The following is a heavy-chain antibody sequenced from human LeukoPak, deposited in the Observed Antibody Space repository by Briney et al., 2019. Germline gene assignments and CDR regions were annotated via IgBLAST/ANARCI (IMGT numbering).Heavy chain of an antibody. Sequence: ASVKVSCKVSGYTLTELSMHWVRQAPGKGLEWMGGFDPEDGETIYAQKFQGRVTMTEDTSTDTAYMELSSLRSEDTAVYYCATTQRSRYYYDSSGSQYFDYWGQGTLVTVSS. CDR2: FDPEDGET. CDR1: GYTLTELS. D-gene: IGHD3-22*01. V-gene: IGHV1-24*01. J-gene: IGHJ4*02. CDR3: ATTQRSRYYYDSSGSQYFDY.